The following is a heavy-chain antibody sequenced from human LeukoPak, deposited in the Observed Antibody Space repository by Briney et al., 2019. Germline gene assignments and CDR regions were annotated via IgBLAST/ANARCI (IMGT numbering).Heavy chain of an antibody. J-gene: IGHJ4*02. V-gene: IGHV1-18*01. CDR2: ISAYNGNT. CDR1: GYTFTSYS. Sequence: GASVKVSCKASGYTFTSYSISWVRQAPGQGLEWMGWISAYNGNTIYAQTVKGRVTMTTDTSTSTAYMELRSLKSDDTAVYYCARASYCSGGSCYSDYWGQGTLVTVSS. CDR3: ARASYCSGGSCYSDY. D-gene: IGHD2-15*01.